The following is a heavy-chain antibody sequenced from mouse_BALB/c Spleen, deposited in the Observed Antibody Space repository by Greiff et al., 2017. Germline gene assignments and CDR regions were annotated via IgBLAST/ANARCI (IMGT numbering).Heavy chain of an antibody. Sequence: EVQRVESGGGLVQPGGSMKLSCVASGFTFSNYWMNWVRQSPEKGLEWVAEIRLKSNNYATHYAESVKGRFTISRDDSKSSVYLQMNNLRAEDTGIYYCTRPGYDYDGDAMDYWGQGTSVTVSS. CDR1: GFTFSNYW. D-gene: IGHD2-4*01. CDR2: IRLKSNNYAT. J-gene: IGHJ4*01. CDR3: TRPGYDYDGDAMDY. V-gene: IGHV6-6*02.